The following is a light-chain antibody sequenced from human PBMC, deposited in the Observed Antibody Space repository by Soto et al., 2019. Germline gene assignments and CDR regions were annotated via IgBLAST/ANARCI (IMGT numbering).Light chain of an antibody. CDR2: DVS. Sequence: QSVLTQPASVSGSPGQSIAISCTGTSSDVGAYNYVSWYQQHPGKAPKLMIYDVSNRPSGVSDRFPGSKSGNTASLTISGLQAEDEADYYCSSYTTSDTYVFGSGTKVTVL. J-gene: IGLJ1*01. CDR1: SSDVGAYNY. CDR3: SSYTTSDTYV. V-gene: IGLV2-14*01.